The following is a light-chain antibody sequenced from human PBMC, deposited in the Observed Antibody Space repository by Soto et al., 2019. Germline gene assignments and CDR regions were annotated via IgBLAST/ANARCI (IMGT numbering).Light chain of an antibody. Sequence: DLQMTQSPSTLSASVGDRVTITCRASQGISNWLAWYQQQPGKAPKLLIYMASSLEGGVPSRFSGSGSGTEFTLTINSLQPDDFATYYCQQYNSYSLTFGGGTKVEIK. CDR1: QGISNW. CDR3: QQYNSYSLT. CDR2: MAS. V-gene: IGKV1-5*03. J-gene: IGKJ4*01.